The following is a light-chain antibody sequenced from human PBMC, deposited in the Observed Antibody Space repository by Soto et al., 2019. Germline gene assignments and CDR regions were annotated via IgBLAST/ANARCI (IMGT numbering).Light chain of an antibody. Sequence: AIRMTQSPSSLSASTGDRVTITCRASQGISSYLAWYQQKPGKAPKLLIYAASNRATGIPARFSGSGSGTDFTLTISSLEPEDFAVYYCQQRSNWPLTFGGGTKVDI. V-gene: IGKV1-8*01. CDR3: QQRSNWPLT. J-gene: IGKJ4*01. CDR1: QGISSY. CDR2: AAS.